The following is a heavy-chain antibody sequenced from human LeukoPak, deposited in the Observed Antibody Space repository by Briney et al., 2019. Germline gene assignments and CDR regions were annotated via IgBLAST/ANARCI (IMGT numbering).Heavy chain of an antibody. J-gene: IGHJ5*02. CDR1: GDSVSRNSAA. CDR3: AREAAAGTGWFDP. D-gene: IGHD6-13*01. Sequence: SQTLSLTCAISGDSVSRNSAACNWIRQSPSRGLEWQGRTYYRSKWYNDYAVSVKSRITINPDTSKNQFSLQLNSVTPEDTAVYYCAREAAAGTGWFDPWGQGTLVTVSS. V-gene: IGHV6-1*01. CDR2: TYYRSKWYN.